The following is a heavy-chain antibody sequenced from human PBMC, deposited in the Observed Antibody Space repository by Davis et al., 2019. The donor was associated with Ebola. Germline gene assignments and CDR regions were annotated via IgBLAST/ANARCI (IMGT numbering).Heavy chain of an antibody. CDR2: ISSSSSII. D-gene: IGHD3-10*01. CDR3: AREGWYGDSAFDY. J-gene: IGHJ4*01. V-gene: IGHV3-48*01. Sequence: GESLKISCAASGFTFSSYSMNWVRQVPGKGLEWVSYISSSSSIIYYADSVKGRFTISRDNAKNSLYLQMNSLRVEDTAVYYCAREGWYGDSAFDYWGQGTLVTVSS. CDR1: GFTFSSYS.